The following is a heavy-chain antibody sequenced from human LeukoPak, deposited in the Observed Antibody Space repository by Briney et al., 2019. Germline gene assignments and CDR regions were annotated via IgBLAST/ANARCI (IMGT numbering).Heavy chain of an antibody. CDR3: ARLSEVVVVT. V-gene: IGHV4-59*01. Sequence: SETLSLTCAVYGGSFSGYYWGWIRQPPGKGLEWIGYIYYSGSTNYIPSLKSRVTISVDTSKNQFSLKLSSVTAADTAVYYCARLSEVVVVTWGQGTLVTVSS. CDR2: IYYSGST. CDR1: GGSFSGYY. J-gene: IGHJ5*02. D-gene: IGHD2-15*01.